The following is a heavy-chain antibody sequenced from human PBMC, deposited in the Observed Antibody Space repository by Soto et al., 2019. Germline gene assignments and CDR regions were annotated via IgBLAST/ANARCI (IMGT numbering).Heavy chain of an antibody. V-gene: IGHV4-34*01. CDR3: ARVPGSRTVAATRSFDY. D-gene: IGHD2-15*01. CDR1: GGSFSGYY. CDR2: INHSGST. Sequence: SETLSLTCAVYGGSFSGYYWSWIRQPPGKGLEWIGEINHSGSTNYNPSLKSRVTISVDTSKNQFSLKLSSVTAADTAVYYCARVPGSRTVAATRSFDYWGQGTLVTVSS. J-gene: IGHJ4*02.